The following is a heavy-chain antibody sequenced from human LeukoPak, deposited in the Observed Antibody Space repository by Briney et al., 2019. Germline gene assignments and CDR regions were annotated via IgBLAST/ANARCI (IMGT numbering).Heavy chain of an antibody. Sequence: ASVKVSCKASGGTFSSYAISWVRQAPGQGLEWMGWINTNTGNPTYAQGFTGRFVFSLDTSVSTAYLQISSLKAEDTAVYYCARESRPWRELASAYLDYWGQGTLVTVSS. J-gene: IGHJ4*02. V-gene: IGHV7-4-1*02. D-gene: IGHD1-7*01. CDR1: GGTFSSYA. CDR3: ARESRPWRELASAYLDY. CDR2: INTNTGNP.